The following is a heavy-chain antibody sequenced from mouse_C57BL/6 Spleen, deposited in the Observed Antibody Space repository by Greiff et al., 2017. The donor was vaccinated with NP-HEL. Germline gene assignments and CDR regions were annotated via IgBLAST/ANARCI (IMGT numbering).Heavy chain of an antibody. V-gene: IGHV1-55*01. CDR1: GYTFTSYW. CDR3: ARGDYDYDDYYAMDY. D-gene: IGHD2-4*01. Sequence: QVQLQQPGAELVKPGASVKMSCKASGYTFTSYWITWVKQRPGQGLEWIGDIYPGSGSTNYNEKFKSKATLTVDTSSSTAYMQLSSLTSEDSAVYYCARGDYDYDDYYAMDYWGKGTSVTVSS. J-gene: IGHJ4*01. CDR2: IYPGSGST.